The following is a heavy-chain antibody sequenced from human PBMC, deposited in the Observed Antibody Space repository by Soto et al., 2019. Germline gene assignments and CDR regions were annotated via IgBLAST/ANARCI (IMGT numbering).Heavy chain of an antibody. J-gene: IGHJ5*02. Sequence: ASGKVSCKTSGYTFSNYGITWVRQAPGQPLEWLGWISLYSDGTNYAQKFQGRVSMTTDTSTTTAYMELRSLRSDDTAVYYCARVVPGAEAWFGPWGQGTLVTVSS. CDR1: GYTFSNYG. CDR2: ISLYSDGT. D-gene: IGHD2-2*01. V-gene: IGHV1-18*01. CDR3: ARVVPGAEAWFGP.